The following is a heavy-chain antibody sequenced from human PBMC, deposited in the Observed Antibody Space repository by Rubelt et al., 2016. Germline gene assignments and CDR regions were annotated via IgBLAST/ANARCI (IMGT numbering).Heavy chain of an antibody. D-gene: IGHD2/OR15-2a*01. V-gene: IGHV4-39*01. CDR2: FCESGTT. CDR3: ARHRIVRDMTIGGWFDP. J-gene: IGHJ5*02. Sequence: QLQLQESGPGLVKPSETLSLSCSVSGDSVSSGSFCWGWIRQSPGKGLAWIGSFCESGTTYYHQSLRSRVTMSGDTSKRQFSLKLSSMTATDTAVYYCARHRIVRDMTIGGWFDPWGHGILVTVSS. CDR1: GDSVSSGSFC.